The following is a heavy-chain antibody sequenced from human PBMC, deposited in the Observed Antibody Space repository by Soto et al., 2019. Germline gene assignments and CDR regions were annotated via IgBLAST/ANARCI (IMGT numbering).Heavy chain of an antibody. Sequence: SLRLSCAASGFTFSSYSMNWVRQAPGKGLEWISYISSSGHTIYYRDSVKGRFTISRDNGKNSLYLQLNSLRVEDTAVYYCARQNYFGSGSYYNRPFDFWGQGTLVTVSS. CDR3: ARQNYFGSGSYYNRPFDF. V-gene: IGHV3-48*01. CDR1: GFTFSSYS. D-gene: IGHD3-10*01. CDR2: ISSSGHTI. J-gene: IGHJ4*02.